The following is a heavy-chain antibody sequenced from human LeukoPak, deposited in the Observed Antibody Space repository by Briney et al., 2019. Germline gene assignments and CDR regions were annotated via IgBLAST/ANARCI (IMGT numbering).Heavy chain of an antibody. J-gene: IGHJ4*02. D-gene: IGHD2-15*01. Sequence: SGGSLRLSCAASGFTFSSYSISWVRQAPGKGLEWVSSITSINSYIYYADSVKGRFTISRDNSKNTLYLQMNSLRAEDTAVYYCAKEFPVVVAGATHYNFDYWGQGTLVTVSS. CDR1: GFTFSSYS. CDR2: ITSINSYI. CDR3: AKEFPVVVAGATHYNFDY. V-gene: IGHV3-21*01.